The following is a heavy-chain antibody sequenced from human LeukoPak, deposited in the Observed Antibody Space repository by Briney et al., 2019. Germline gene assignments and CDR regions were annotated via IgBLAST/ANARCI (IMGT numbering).Heavy chain of an antibody. CDR2: IYHSGST. D-gene: IGHD1-26*01. V-gene: IGHV4-38-2*02. CDR3: ARESSRATRMRVRPFDI. Sequence: SKPIPPTCDVPGNSIRTGYYLGCIRQPPKKGLEWIGSIYHSGSTYSNPSLKTRVTISVDTSKNQFSLKLSSVTAADTAVYYCARESSRATRMRVRPFDIWGQGTMVTVSS. J-gene: IGHJ3*02. CDR1: GNSIRTGYY.